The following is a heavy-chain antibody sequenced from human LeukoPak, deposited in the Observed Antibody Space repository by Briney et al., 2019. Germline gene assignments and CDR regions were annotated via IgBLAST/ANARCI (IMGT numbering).Heavy chain of an antibody. CDR1: GGSISSYY. J-gene: IGHJ4*02. CDR3: ARDLPSSLYEV. CDR2: IYYSGST. D-gene: IGHD5/OR15-5a*01. V-gene: IGHV4-59*01. Sequence: LETLSLTCTVSGGSISSYYWSWIRQPPGKGLEWIGYIYYSGSTNYNPSLKSRVTISVDTSKNQFSLKLSSVTAADTAVYYCARDLPSSLYEVWGQGTLVTVSS.